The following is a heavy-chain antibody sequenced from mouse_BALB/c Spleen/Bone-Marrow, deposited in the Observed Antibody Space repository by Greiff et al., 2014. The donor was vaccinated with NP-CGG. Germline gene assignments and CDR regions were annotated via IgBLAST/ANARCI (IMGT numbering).Heavy chain of an antibody. CDR3: ARLVTTDY. J-gene: IGHJ2*01. D-gene: IGHD2-2*01. CDR2: IDPANGNT. V-gene: IGHV14-3*02. CDR1: GFNIKDTY. Sequence: EVKVEESGAELVKPGASVKLSCTASGFNIKDTYMHWVKQRPEQGLEWIGRIDPANGNTKYDPKFQGKATITADTSSNTAYLQLSSLTSEDTAVYYCARLVTTDYWGQGTTLTVSS.